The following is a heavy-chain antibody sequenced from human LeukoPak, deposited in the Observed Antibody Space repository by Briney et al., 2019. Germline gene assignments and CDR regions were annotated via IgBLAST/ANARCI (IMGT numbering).Heavy chain of an antibody. V-gene: IGHV4-59*11. Sequence: SESLSLASTVAAGFISSHYGSCIRQPPGKVLEWIGYIYYSGSTNYNPSLKSRVTRSLDQPKNQSTRKLSSVTAADTAVYYFARDQREMATIADAFDIWGQGTMVTVSS. D-gene: IGHD5-24*01. CDR2: IYYSGST. J-gene: IGHJ3*02. CDR3: ARDQREMATIADAFDI. CDR1: AGFISSHY.